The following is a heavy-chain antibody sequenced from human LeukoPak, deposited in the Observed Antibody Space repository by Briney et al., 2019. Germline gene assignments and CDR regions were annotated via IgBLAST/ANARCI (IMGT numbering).Heavy chain of an antibody. CDR1: GFTFSSYW. J-gene: IGHJ4*02. D-gene: IGHD3-22*01. V-gene: IGHV3-7*01. CDR2: IKQDGSEK. Sequence: PGGSLRLSCAASGFTFSSYWLSWVRQAPGKGLEWVANIKQDGSEKYYVDSAKGRFTISRDNAKNSMYLQMNSLRAEDTAVYYCARVAYYYDSSGYSPFDYWGQGTLVTVSS. CDR3: ARVAYYYDSSGYSPFDY.